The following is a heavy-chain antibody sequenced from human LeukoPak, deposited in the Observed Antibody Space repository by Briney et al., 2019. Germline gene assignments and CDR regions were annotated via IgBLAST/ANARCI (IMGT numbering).Heavy chain of an antibody. V-gene: IGHV4-39*01. CDR1: GGSISSSSYY. CDR2: SYYSGST. CDR3: ARLYSSSWYGPFVDY. J-gene: IGHJ4*02. Sequence: PSETLSLTCTVSGGSISSSSYYWGWIRQPPGKGREWFGSSYYSGSTYYNPSLKSRVTISVDTYKNQFSLKLSAVAAADTAVYYCARLYSSSWYGPFVDYWGQGTLVTVSS. D-gene: IGHD6-13*01.